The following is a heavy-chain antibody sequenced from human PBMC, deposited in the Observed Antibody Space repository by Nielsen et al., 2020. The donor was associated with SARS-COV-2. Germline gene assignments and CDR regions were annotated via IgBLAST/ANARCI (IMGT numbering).Heavy chain of an antibody. D-gene: IGHD6-19*01. CDR2: IKQDGSEK. V-gene: IGHV3-7*03. Sequence: GESLKIYCAASGFTFSSYWMSWVRQAPGKGLEWVANIKQDGSEKYYVDSVKGRFTISRDNAKNSLYLQMNSLRAEDTAVYYCARLETSSGWDWDYWGQGTLVTVSS. CDR1: GFTFSSYW. J-gene: IGHJ4*02. CDR3: ARLETSSGWDWDY.